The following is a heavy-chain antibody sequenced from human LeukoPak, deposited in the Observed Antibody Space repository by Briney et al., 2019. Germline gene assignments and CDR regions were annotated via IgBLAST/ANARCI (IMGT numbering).Heavy chain of an antibody. D-gene: IGHD5-18*01. CDR3: ARQGCSYGWSMYNWFDP. J-gene: IGHJ5*02. CDR2: IYPGDSDT. CDR1: GYSFTSYW. Sequence: GESLKISCKGSGYSFTSYWIGWVRQMPGKGLEWMGIIYPGDSDTRYSPSFQGQVTISADKSISTAYLQWSSLKASDTAMYYCARQGCSYGWSMYNWFDPWGQGTLVTVSS. V-gene: IGHV5-51*01.